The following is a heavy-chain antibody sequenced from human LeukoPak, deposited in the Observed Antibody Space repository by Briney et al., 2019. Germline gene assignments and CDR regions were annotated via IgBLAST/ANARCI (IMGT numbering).Heavy chain of an antibody. Sequence: SETLSLTCTVSGASISNYYWSWIRQTPEKGLEWMGHIHSSGGSSYYPSLKSRLTLSIDTSRNQLSLKLPSVTAADTAVYFCARLGSYHDYWGQGALVTVSS. CDR3: ARLGSYHDY. CDR1: GASISNYY. CDR2: IHSSGGS. V-gene: IGHV4-4*09. J-gene: IGHJ4*02. D-gene: IGHD1-26*01.